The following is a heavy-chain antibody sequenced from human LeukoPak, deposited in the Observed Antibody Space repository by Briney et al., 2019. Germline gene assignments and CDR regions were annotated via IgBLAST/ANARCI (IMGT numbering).Heavy chain of an antibody. J-gene: IGHJ4*02. V-gene: IGHV1-18*01. Sequence: ASVKVSCMASGYTFTSYGISWVRQAPGQGLEWMGWISGYSGNTNYVQKFQGRVTMATDTSTSTVYMELRSLRSDDTAVYYCARDIATVVHQEWGQGTLVTVSS. CDR3: ARDIATVVHQE. CDR2: ISGYSGNT. CDR1: GYTFTSYG. D-gene: IGHD4-23*01.